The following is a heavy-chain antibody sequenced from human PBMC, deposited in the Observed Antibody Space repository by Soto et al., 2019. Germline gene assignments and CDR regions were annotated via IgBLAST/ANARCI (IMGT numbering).Heavy chain of an antibody. CDR1: GFSFSSVW. CDR3: AKDGDEAAAGYYFDY. Sequence: WGSLRLSCVVSGFSFSSVWMTWVRQAPGKGLECVANIKYDGSEEYYVDSVKGRFTISRDNAKNSLYLQMNSLRDEDSAVYYCAKDGDEAAAGYYFDYWGQGTPVTVSS. D-gene: IGHD6-13*01. J-gene: IGHJ4*02. V-gene: IGHV3-7*01. CDR2: IKYDGSEE.